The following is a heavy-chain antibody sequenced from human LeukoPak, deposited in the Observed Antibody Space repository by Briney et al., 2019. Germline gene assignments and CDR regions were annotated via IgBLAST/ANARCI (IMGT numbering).Heavy chain of an antibody. D-gene: IGHD5-12*01. CDR1: GFTFSSHW. Sequence: GGSLRLSCAASGFTFSSHWMHWVRQAPGKGLVWVSRVKGDGTFTNYADSVYGRFTISRDNSKNTLYLQMNTLRAEDTAVYYCARASGYSGYDPFDFWGQGTLVTVSS. CDR2: VKGDGTFT. J-gene: IGHJ4*02. V-gene: IGHV3-74*01. CDR3: ARASGYSGYDPFDF.